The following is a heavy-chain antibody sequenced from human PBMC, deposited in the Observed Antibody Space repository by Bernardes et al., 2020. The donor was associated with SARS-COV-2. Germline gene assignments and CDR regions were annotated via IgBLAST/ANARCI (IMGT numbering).Heavy chain of an antibody. CDR1: GFTLDTFA. Sequence: GGSLRVCCAASGFTLDTFAMSWVRQVPGKGLEWVSGVSGSGDTYYADSVKGRFTISRDNSKNILFLQMNDLRAEDTAVYYCAKDYCGGDCDFFDYWGQGTVVTVSS. V-gene: IGHV3-23*01. CDR3: AKDYCGGDCDFFDY. CDR2: VSGSGDT. D-gene: IGHD2-21*02. J-gene: IGHJ4*02.